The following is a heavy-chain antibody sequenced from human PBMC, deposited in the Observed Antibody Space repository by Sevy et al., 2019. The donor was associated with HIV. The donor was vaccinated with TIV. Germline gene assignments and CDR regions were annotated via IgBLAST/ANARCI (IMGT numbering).Heavy chain of an antibody. CDR1: GFSFSSYF. D-gene: IGHD2-8*01. V-gene: IGHV3-21*01. CDR3: ARDIEWNGNGYFDY. J-gene: IGHJ4*02. CDR2: IGRSSSHI. Sequence: GGYLRLSCAASGFSFSSYFINWVRQAPGKGLEWVASIGRSSSHIYYPDSVKGRFTISRDNAKNSLDLQMNSLRVDDTALYYCARDIEWNGNGYFDYWGQGALVTVSS.